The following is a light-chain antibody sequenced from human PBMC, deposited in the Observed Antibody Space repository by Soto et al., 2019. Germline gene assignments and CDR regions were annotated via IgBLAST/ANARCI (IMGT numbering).Light chain of an antibody. J-gene: IGKJ1*01. CDR2: GAS. CDR3: QQYGSSPWT. Sequence: EIVMTQSPATLSVSPGERATLSCRASQSVGSDLAWYQQKPGQAPRLLIYGASSRATGIPDRFSGSGSGTDFTLTISRLEPEDSAVYYCQQYGSSPWTFGQGTKVDIK. CDR1: QSVGSD. V-gene: IGKV3-20*01.